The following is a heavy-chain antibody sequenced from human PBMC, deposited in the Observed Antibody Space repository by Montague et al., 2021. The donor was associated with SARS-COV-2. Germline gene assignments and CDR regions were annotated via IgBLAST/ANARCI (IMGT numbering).Heavy chain of an antibody. V-gene: IGHV4-39*01. Sequence: SETLSLTCTVSGDSISSSSYYWGWIRQPPGKGLEWIGSVHYSGRPYYNPSLKSRVTIYVDTSKNQLSLKLSSVTAADTAVYYCTRHVHMTWPEPSPGFDYWGQGTLVTVSS. J-gene: IGHJ4*02. CDR1: GDSISSSSYY. CDR3: TRHVHMTWPEPSPGFDY. D-gene: IGHD1-1*01. CDR2: VHYSGRP.